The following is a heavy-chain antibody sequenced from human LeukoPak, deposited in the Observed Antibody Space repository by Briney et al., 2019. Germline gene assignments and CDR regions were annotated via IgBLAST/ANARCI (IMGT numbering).Heavy chain of an antibody. CDR1: GGSISSGYY. CDR3: ARDRGHPYCGGDCYSSYFDY. D-gene: IGHD2-21*02. J-gene: IGHJ4*02. CDR2: IYYSGST. V-gene: IGHV4-39*07. Sequence: SQTLSLTCTVSGGSISSGYYWGWIRQPPGKGLEWIGRIYYSGSTYYNPSLKSRVTISVDTSKNQFSLKLSSVTAADTAVYYCARDRGHPYCGGDCYSSYFDYWGQGTLVTVSS.